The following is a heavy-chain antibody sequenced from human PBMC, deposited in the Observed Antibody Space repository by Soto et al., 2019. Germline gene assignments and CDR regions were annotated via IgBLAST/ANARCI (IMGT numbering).Heavy chain of an antibody. Sequence: QVQLVESGGGVVQPGRSLRLSCAASGFTFSSYAMHWVRQAPGKGLEWVAVISYDGSNKYYADSVKGRFTISRDNSKNTLYLQMNSLRAEDTAVYYCARDNSLQGWFDPWGQGTLVTVSS. V-gene: IGHV3-30-3*01. D-gene: IGHD2-15*01. CDR2: ISYDGSNK. CDR1: GFTFSSYA. CDR3: ARDNSLQGWFDP. J-gene: IGHJ5*02.